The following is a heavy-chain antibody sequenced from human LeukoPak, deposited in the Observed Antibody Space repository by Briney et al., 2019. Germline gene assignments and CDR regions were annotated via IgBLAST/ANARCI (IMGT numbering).Heavy chain of an antibody. CDR1: GGSFSGYY. J-gene: IGHJ3*02. D-gene: IGHD6-13*01. CDR3: AKDQVAAGRAFDI. CDR2: INHSGST. V-gene: IGHV4-34*01. Sequence: SETLSLTCAVYGGSFSGYYWSWIRQPPGKGLEWIGEINHSGSTNYNPSLKSRVTISVDTSKNQFSLKLSSVTAADTAVYYCAKDQVAAGRAFDIWGQGTMVTVSS.